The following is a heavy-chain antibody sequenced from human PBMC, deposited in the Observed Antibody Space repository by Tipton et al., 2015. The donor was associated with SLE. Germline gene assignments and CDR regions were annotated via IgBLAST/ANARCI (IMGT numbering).Heavy chain of an antibody. J-gene: IGHJ6*03. CDR1: GGSFSGYY. Sequence: TLSLTCTVYGGSFSGYYRSWIRQPPGKGLEWIGSVYYSGSTYYNPSLKSRVTISVDTSKNQFSLKLSSVTAADTAVYYCARGAPREKEYYYYYMDVWGKGTTVTVSS. CDR3: ARGAPREKEYYYYYMDV. V-gene: IGHV4-34*01. CDR2: VYYSGST.